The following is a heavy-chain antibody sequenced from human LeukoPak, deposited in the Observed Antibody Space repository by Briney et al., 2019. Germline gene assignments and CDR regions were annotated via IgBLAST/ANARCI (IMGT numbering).Heavy chain of an antibody. Sequence: GGSLRLSCAASGFTFSSYSMNWVRQAPGKGLEWVSSISSSSSYIYYADSVKGRFTISRDNAKNSLYLQVNSLRAEDTAVYYCARDPGSHNSSGWYDYWGQGTLVTVSS. J-gene: IGHJ4*02. V-gene: IGHV3-21*04. CDR1: GFTFSSYS. D-gene: IGHD6-19*01. CDR2: ISSSSSYI. CDR3: ARDPGSHNSSGWYDY.